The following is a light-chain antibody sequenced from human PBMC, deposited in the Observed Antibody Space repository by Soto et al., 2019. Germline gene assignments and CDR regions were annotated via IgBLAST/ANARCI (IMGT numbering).Light chain of an antibody. V-gene: IGLV2-23*02. Sequence: QSVLTQPASVSGSPGQSITISCTGTGSDVGSYNLVSWYQQHPGKAPKLMIYEVSKRPSGVSNRFSGSKSGNTASLTISGLQAEDAADYYCCSYAGSSTSPYVFGTGTKVTVL. CDR3: CSYAGSSTSPYV. CDR1: GSDVGSYNL. J-gene: IGLJ1*01. CDR2: EVS.